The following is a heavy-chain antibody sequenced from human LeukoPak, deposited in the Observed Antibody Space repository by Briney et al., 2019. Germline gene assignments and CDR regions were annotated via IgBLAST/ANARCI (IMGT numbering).Heavy chain of an antibody. CDR3: TRDRGEPEFYYDSSPSFDY. D-gene: IGHD3-22*01. Sequence: GGSLRLSCTASGFTLGDYAMSWFRQAPGKGLEWVGFIRSKAYGGTTEYAACVKGRFTISRDDSKIIAYLQMNSLKTEDTAVYYCTRDRGEPEFYYDSSPSFDYWGQGTLVTVSS. V-gene: IGHV3-49*03. CDR2: IRSKAYGGTT. CDR1: GFTLGDYA. J-gene: IGHJ4*02.